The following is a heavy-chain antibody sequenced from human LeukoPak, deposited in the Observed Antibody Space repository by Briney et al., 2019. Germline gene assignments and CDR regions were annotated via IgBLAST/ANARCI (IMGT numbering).Heavy chain of an antibody. D-gene: IGHD4-11*01. CDR3: ARVTTNYYYYGMDV. Sequence: SETLSLTCAVSGGSISSSNWWSWVRQPPGKGLEWIGEFYHSGSTNYNPSLKSRVTISVDKSKNQFSLKLNSVTAADTAVYYCARVTTNYYYYGMDVWGQGTTVTVSS. J-gene: IGHJ6*02. V-gene: IGHV4-4*02. CDR2: FYHSGST. CDR1: GGSISSSNW.